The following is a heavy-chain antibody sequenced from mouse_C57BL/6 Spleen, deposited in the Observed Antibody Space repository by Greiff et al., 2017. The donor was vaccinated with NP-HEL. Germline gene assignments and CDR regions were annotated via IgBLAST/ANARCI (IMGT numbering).Heavy chain of an antibody. V-gene: IGHV5-4*01. CDR3: ARDRGYGSSFYAMDY. CDR2: ISDGGSYT. CDR1: GFTFSSYA. J-gene: IGHJ4*01. Sequence: EVQLVESGGGLVKPGGSLKLSCAASGFTFSSYAMSWVRQTPEKRLEWVATISDGGSYTYYPDNVKGRFTISRDNAKNNLYLQMSHLKSEDTAMYYCARDRGYGSSFYAMDYWGQGTSVTVSS. D-gene: IGHD1-1*01.